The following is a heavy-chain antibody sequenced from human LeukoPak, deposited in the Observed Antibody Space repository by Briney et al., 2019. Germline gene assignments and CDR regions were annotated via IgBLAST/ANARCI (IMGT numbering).Heavy chain of an antibody. J-gene: IGHJ4*02. CDR2: TYYRSKWYN. D-gene: IGHD3-22*01. Sequence: SQTLSLTCAISGDSVSSSSAAWNWIRQSPSRGLEWLGRTYYRSKWYNDYAVSVKSRITINPDTSKNQFSLQLNSVTPEDTAVYYCARDRPDDSSGYYYGGLDYWGQGTLVTVSS. CDR3: ARDRPDDSSGYYYGGLDY. CDR1: GDSVSSSSAA. V-gene: IGHV6-1*01.